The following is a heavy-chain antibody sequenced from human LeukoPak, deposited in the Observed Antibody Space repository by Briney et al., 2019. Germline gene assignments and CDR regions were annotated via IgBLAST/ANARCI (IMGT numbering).Heavy chain of an antibody. D-gene: IGHD3-22*01. CDR3: ARPYYYDSRIDP. CDR1: GGSISSGDYY. CDR2: MYYSGST. Sequence: SETLSLTCTVSGGSISSGDYYRSWIRQPPGKGLEWIAYMYYSGSTYYNPSLKSRVTMSADTSKNQLSLKLSSVTAADTAVYYCARPYYYDSRIDPWGHGTLVTVSS. V-gene: IGHV4-30-4*01. J-gene: IGHJ5*02.